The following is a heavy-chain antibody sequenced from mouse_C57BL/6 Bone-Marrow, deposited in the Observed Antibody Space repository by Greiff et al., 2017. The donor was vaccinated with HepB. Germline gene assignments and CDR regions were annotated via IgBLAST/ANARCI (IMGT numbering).Heavy chain of an antibody. CDR3: ARRGYYGSSTDY. J-gene: IGHJ2*01. CDR1: GYTFTSYW. CDR2: IYPGSGST. D-gene: IGHD1-1*01. V-gene: IGHV1-55*01. Sequence: QVQLQQPGAELVKPGASVKMSCKASGYTFTSYWITWVKQRPGQGLEWIGDIYPGSGSTNYNEKFKSKATLTVDTSSSTAYMPLSSLTSKDSAVYYCARRGYYGSSTDYWGQGTTLTVSS.